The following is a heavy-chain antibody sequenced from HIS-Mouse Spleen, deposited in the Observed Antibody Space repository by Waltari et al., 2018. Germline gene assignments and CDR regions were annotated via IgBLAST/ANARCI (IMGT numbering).Heavy chain of an antibody. J-gene: IGHJ5*02. V-gene: IGHV4-31*03. CDR1: GGSLSSGGYY. D-gene: IGHD3-3*01. CDR3: ARSPYYDFWSGYSDNWFDP. Sequence: QVQLQESGPGLVKPSKTLSLTCTVSGGSLSSGGYYLSWLRQPPGQGLEWIGYIYYSGSTYYNPSLKSRVTISVDTSKNQFSLKLSSVTAADTAVYYCARSPYYDFWSGYSDNWFDPWGQGTLVTVSS. CDR2: IYYSGST.